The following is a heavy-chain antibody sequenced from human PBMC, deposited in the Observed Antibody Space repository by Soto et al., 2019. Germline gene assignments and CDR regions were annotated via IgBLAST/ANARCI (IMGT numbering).Heavy chain of an antibody. CDR3: VRTSLVVAAATREDY. Sequence: GSLRLSCAASGFTFSSYGMHWVRQAPGKGLEWVAVIWYDGSNKYYADSVKGRFTISRDNAKNTLYLQMNSLRAEDTAVYYCVRTSLVVAAATREDYWGQGTLVTVSS. D-gene: IGHD2-15*01. CDR1: GFTFSSYG. V-gene: IGHV3-33*03. CDR2: IWYDGSNK. J-gene: IGHJ4*02.